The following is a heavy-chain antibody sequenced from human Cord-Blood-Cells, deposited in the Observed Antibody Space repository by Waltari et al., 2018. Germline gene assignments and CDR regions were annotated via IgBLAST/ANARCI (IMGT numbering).Heavy chain of an antibody. J-gene: IGHJ2*01. Sequence: EWMGIIYPGDSDTRYSPSFQGQVTISADKSISTAYLQWSSLKASDTAMYYCARHTATGDWYFDLWGRGTLVTASS. CDR2: IYPGDSDT. D-gene: IGHD7-27*01. V-gene: IGHV5-51*01. CDR3: ARHTATGDWYFDL.